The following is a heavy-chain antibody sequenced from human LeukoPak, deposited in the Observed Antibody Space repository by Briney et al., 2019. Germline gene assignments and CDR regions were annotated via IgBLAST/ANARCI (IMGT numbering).Heavy chain of an antibody. CDR3: ARGPTIVVVVAAIWFDP. CDR2: IYYSGST. J-gene: IGHJ5*02. D-gene: IGHD2-15*01. CDR1: GGSISSGDYY. Sequence: SQTLSLTCTVSGGSISSGDYYWSWIRQPPGKGLEWIGYIYYSGSTYYNPSLKSRVTISVDTSKNQFSLKLSSVIAADTAVYYCARGPTIVVVVAAIWFDPWGQGTLVTVSS. V-gene: IGHV4-30-4*01.